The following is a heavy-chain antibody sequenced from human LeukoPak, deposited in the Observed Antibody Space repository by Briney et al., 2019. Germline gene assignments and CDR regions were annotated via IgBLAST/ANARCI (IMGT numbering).Heavy chain of an antibody. D-gene: IGHD2-2*01. V-gene: IGHV1-2*02. J-gene: IGHJ4*02. Sequence: ASVKVSCKASGYTFTGYYMHWVRQAPGQGLEWMGWINPNSGATKYAQKFQGRVTMTRDTSITTAYMEPSSLRSDDTAVYYCARDYPFQLIWDWGQGTLVTVSS. CDR3: ARDYPFQLIWD. CDR2: INPNSGAT. CDR1: GYTFTGYY.